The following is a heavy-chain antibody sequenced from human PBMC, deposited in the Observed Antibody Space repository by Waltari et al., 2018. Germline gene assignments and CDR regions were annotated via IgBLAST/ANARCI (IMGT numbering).Heavy chain of an antibody. J-gene: IGHJ3*02. CDR1: VYTRSDYY. CDR3: ATGLGDSISASRPFEI. Sequence: EVRLLQSGAEVKKPGTTFKISCRLSVYTRSDYYITWIQQAPGKGLQWMGLFDPDDGQTIYAEALQCRISMTADSSRKTVYMELTSLTSDDSAVYYCATGLGDSISASRPFEIWGQGTVITVSS. V-gene: IGHV1-69-2*01. D-gene: IGHD3-3*02. CDR2: FDPDDGQT.